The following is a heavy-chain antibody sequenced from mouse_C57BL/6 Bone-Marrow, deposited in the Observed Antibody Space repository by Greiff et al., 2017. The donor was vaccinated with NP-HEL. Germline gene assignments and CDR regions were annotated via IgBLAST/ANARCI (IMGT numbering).Heavy chain of an antibody. CDR1: GYSCTGDY. CDR3: AKEKRGFAY. CDR2: IYPYNGVS. J-gene: IGHJ3*01. V-gene: IGHV1-31*01. Sequence: VQLQQSGPELVKPGASVKISCKASGYSCTGDYMYWVKQRHVNILDWIGYIYPYNGVSSYNQKFKGKATLTVDKSSSTAYMELRSLTSEDSAVYYCAKEKRGFAYWGQVTLVTVSA.